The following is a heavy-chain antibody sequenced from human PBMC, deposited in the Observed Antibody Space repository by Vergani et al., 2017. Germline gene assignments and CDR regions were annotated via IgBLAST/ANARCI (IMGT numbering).Heavy chain of an antibody. D-gene: IGHD6-13*01. CDR1: GGSISSYY. CDR2: IYTSGST. J-gene: IGHJ2*01. Sequence: QVQLQESGPGLVKPSETLSLTCTVSGGSISSYYWSWIRQPAGKGLEWIGRIYTSGSTNYNPSLKSRVTISVDTSKNQFSLKLSSVTAADTAVYYCARQPSDSSSWYNVGTANWYFDLWGRGTLVTVSS. CDR3: ARQPSDSSSWYNVGTANWYFDL. V-gene: IGHV4-4*07.